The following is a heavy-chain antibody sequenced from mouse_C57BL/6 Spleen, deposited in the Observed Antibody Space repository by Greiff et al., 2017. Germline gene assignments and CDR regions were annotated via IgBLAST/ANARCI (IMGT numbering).Heavy chain of an antibody. D-gene: IGHD3-1*01. CDR2: ISGGGGNT. J-gene: IGHJ4*01. CDR1: GFTFSSYT. Sequence: EVMLVESGGGLVKPGGSLKLSCAASGFTFSSYTMSWVRQTPEKRLEWVATISGGGGNTYYPDSVKGRFTISRDNAKNTLYLQMSSLRSEDTALYYCARHHSPYAMDYWGQGTSVTVSS. V-gene: IGHV5-9*01. CDR3: ARHHSPYAMDY.